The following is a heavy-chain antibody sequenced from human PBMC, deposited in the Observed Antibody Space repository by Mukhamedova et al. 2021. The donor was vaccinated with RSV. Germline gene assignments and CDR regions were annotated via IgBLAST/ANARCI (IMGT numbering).Heavy chain of an antibody. D-gene: IGHD3-22*01. CDR3: AKDLTYYDSSGYYYY. J-gene: IGHJ6*01. V-gene: IGHV3-30*02. CDR2: IRYDGSNK. Sequence: TFNNYGMHWVRQAPGKGLEWVAFIRYDGSNKYYADSVKGRFTISRDDSENTLYPQMNSLRAEDTAVYYCAKDLTYYDSSGYYYY. CDR1: TFNNYG.